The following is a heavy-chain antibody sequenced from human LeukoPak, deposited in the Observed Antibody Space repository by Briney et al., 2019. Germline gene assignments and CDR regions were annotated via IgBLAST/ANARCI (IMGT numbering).Heavy chain of an antibody. V-gene: IGHV3-48*03. CDR2: ISSSDSTI. CDR1: GFTFSSYE. J-gene: IGHJ4*02. D-gene: IGHD4-23*01. CDR3: ARDYGGSSPFDY. Sequence: GGSLRLSCAASGFTFSSYEMNWVRQAPGKGLEWVSYISSSDSTIYYADSVRGRFTISRDNAKNSLYLQMNSLRAEDTAVYYCARDYGGSSPFDYWGQGTLVTVSS.